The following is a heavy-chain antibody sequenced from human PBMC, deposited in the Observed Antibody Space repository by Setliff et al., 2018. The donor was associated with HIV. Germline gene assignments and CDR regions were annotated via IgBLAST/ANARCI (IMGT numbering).Heavy chain of an antibody. D-gene: IGHD1-1*01. CDR2: IYHSGST. CDR1: GGSISSSNW. CDR3: RVWILRDTSDI. V-gene: IGHV4-4*02. J-gene: IGHJ3*02. Sequence: SETLSLTCAVSGGSISSSNWWSWVRQPPGKGLEWIGEIYHSGSTNYNPSLKSRVTISVDKSKNQFSLKLLSVTAADTAVYYCRVWILRDTSDIWGQGTVVTVSS.